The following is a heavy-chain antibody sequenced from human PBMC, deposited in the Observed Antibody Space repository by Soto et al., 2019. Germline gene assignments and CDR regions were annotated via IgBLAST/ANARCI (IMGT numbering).Heavy chain of an antibody. CDR1: GFTFSSYA. CDR2: ISGSGGST. CDR3: AKDQKGVVPAAMFPPRPFDY. J-gene: IGHJ4*02. V-gene: IGHV3-23*01. D-gene: IGHD2-2*01. Sequence: PGGSLRLSCAASGFTFSSYAMSWVRQAPGKGLEWVSAISGSGGSTYYADSVKGRFTISRDNSKNTLYLQMNSLRAEDTAVYYCAKDQKGVVPAAMFPPRPFDYWGQGTLVTVSS.